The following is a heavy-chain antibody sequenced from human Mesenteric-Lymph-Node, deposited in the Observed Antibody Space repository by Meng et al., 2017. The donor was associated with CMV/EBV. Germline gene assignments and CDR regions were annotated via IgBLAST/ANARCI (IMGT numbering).Heavy chain of an antibody. CDR2: IITMFGTA. D-gene: IGHD3-10*01. Sequence: SVKVSCKASGGTFNTYTISWVRQAPGQGLEWMGGIITMFGTANYAQKFQGRVTITTDESTSTAYMELSSLRSEDTAVYYCARGYYYGSGSYYYYGMDVWGQGTTVTVSS. CDR1: GGTFNTYT. V-gene: IGHV1-69*05. J-gene: IGHJ6*02. CDR3: ARGYYYGSGSYYYYGMDV.